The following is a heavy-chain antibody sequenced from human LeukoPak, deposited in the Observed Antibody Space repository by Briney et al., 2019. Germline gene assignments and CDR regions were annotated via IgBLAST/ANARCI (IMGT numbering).Heavy chain of an antibody. CDR2: INHSGST. D-gene: IGHD3-3*01. Sequence: YWSWIRQPPGKGLEWIGEINHSGSTNYNPSLKSRVTISVDTSKNQFSLKLSSVTAADTAVYYCARGHLELRFLGRVYYFDYWGQGTLVTVSS. CDR1: Y. V-gene: IGHV4-34*01. CDR3: ARGHLELRFLGRVYYFDY. J-gene: IGHJ4*02.